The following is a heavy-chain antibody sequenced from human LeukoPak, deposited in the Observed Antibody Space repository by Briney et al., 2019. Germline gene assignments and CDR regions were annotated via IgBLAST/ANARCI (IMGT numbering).Heavy chain of an antibody. CDR2: ISYDGSNK. CDR3: ARSLEAGYSSSWYWGY. D-gene: IGHD6-13*01. CDR1: GFTFSSYG. V-gene: IGHV3-30*03. Sequence: GRSLRLSCAASGFTFSSYGMHWVRQAPGKGLEWVAVISYDGSNKYYADSVKGRFTISRDNSKNTLYLQMNSLRAEDTAVYYCARSLEAGYSSSWYWGYWGQGTLVTVSS. J-gene: IGHJ4*02.